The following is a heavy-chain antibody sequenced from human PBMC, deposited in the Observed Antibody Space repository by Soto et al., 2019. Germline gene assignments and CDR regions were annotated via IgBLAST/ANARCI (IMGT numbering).Heavy chain of an antibody. Sequence: QVQLVQSGVEVKKPGSSVKVSCKASGGTLNSYAIDWARQAPGQGLEWMGGIIPIFGNIYYAQRLQGRVKLTADESTRTAYMELSTLTSEDTAVYYCARGTVTGSEYNFYYYGMDVWGQGTTVIVSS. CDR3: ARGTVTGSEYNFYYYGMDV. CDR1: GGTLNSYA. CDR2: IIPIFGNI. J-gene: IGHJ6*02. D-gene: IGHD1-1*01. V-gene: IGHV1-69*12.